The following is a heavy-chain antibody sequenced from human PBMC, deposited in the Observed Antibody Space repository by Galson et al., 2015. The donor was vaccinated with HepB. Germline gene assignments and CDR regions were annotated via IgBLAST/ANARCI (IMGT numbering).Heavy chain of an antibody. CDR2: ISGDGRYI. CDR3: ATSPGDHWSGHNYYFDY. CDR1: GFTFSGYS. D-gene: IGHD3-3*01. V-gene: IGHV3-21*01. J-gene: IGHJ4*02. Sequence: SLRLSCAASGFTFSGYSMNWVRQAPGKGLEWVSSISGDGRYIYYADSVKGRFTMSRDNAKNSVFLQMNSLRAEDTAVYYCATSPGDHWSGHNYYFDYWGQGTLVTVSS.